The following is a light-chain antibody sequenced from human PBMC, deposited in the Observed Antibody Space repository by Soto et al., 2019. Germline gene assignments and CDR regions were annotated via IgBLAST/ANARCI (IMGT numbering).Light chain of an antibody. CDR1: QSVSSNY. J-gene: IGKJ3*01. CDR3: QQYGSTPFT. CDR2: GAS. Sequence: EIVVTQSPGTLSLSPGERATLSCRASQSVSSNYLAWYQQKPGQAPRLLIYGASSRASDIPDRFSGSGSGTDFTLISSRLEHEDFAMYYCQQYGSTPFTFGPGTKVDVK. V-gene: IGKV3-20*01.